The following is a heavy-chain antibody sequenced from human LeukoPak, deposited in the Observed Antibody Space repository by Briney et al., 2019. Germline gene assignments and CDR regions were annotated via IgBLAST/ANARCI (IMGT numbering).Heavy chain of an antibody. CDR2: IKNDGSET. Sequence: GGPLRLSCAVSGFNFRDHWMDWVRQAPGKGLQWVGHIKNDGSETYYLDSLKGRFSISRDNTNNALYLQMNSLRVEDTAVYYCVKNDGWFHLAQWGQGTLVTVSS. CDR3: VKNDGWFHLAQ. CDR1: GFNFRDHW. D-gene: IGHD6-19*01. V-gene: IGHV3-7*03. J-gene: IGHJ4*02.